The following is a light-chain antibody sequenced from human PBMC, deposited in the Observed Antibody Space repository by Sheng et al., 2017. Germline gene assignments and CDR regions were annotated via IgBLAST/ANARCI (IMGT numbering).Light chain of an antibody. Sequence: QSALTQPASMSGSPGQSITISCTGTSNDIGAYDYVSWYQHHPGKAPLLIIYDVTYRPSRISHRFSGSKSGNTAYLTISGLQAEDEGDYYCTSFTSTTTSSASFGGRTKLDRP. CDR2: DVT. V-gene: IGLV2-14*03. J-gene: IGLJ3*02. CDR3: TSFTSTTTSSAS. CDR1: SNDIGAYDY.